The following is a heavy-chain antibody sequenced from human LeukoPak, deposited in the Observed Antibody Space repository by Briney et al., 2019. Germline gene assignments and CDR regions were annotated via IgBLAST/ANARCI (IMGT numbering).Heavy chain of an antibody. CDR2: IYYSGST. D-gene: IGHD2-2*03. V-gene: IGHV4-59*01. CDR3: ARDGSFSGMDV. J-gene: IGHJ6*02. CDR1: GGSINSYY. Sequence: SETLSLTCTVSGGSINSYYWSWIRQPPGKGLEWIGYIYYSGSTNYNPSLKSRVTISVDTSKNQFSLKLSSVTAADTVVYYCARDGSFSGMDVWGQGTTVTVSS.